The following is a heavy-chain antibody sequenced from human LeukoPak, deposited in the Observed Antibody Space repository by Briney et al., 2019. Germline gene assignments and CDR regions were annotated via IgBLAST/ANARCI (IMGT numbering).Heavy chain of an antibody. Sequence: GGSLRLSCAASGFTFSSYSMNWVRQSPGRGLEGVSYISSSGATIYYADSVKGRFTISRDNAKNSLYLQMNSLRAEDTAVYYCAPVVPAAHFDYWGQGTLVTVSS. J-gene: IGHJ4*02. D-gene: IGHD2-2*01. CDR2: ISSSGATI. CDR3: APVVPAAHFDY. CDR1: GFTFSSYS. V-gene: IGHV3-48*04.